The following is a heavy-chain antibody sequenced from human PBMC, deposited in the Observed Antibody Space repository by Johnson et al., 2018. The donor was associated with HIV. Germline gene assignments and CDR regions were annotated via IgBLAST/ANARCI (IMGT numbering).Heavy chain of an antibody. CDR3: ARGYGTSGYYYGDAFDI. Sequence: VQLVESGGDLIQPGGSLRLSCAASGFTVSSNYMSWVRQAPGKGLEWVSVIYSGGSTYYADSVKGRFTISRDNSKNTLYLQMNSLRAEDTAVYYCARGYGTSGYYYGDAFDIWGQGTLVTVSS. V-gene: IGHV3-53*01. D-gene: IGHD3-22*01. CDR1: GFTVSSNY. J-gene: IGHJ3*02. CDR2: IYSGGST.